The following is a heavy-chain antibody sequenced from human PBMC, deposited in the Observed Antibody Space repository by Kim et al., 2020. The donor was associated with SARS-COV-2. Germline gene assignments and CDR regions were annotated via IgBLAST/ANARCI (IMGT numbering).Heavy chain of an antibody. J-gene: IGHJ5*02. D-gene: IGHD3-10*01. CDR3: ARGTWGGGGWGYGSGQYNRFDP. CDR1: GYTFTSSH. V-gene: IGHV1-46*03. Sequence: ASVKVSCKASGYTFTSSHIQWVRQAPGQGLEWMGIINPSGGSTIYAQKLQGRVTMTRDMSTGTVYMELSSLRSEDTALYYCARGTWGGGGWGYGSGQYNRFDPWGQGTLVTVSS. CDR2: INPSGGST.